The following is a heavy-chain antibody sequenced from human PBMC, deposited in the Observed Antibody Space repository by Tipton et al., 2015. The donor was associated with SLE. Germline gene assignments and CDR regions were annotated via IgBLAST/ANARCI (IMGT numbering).Heavy chain of an antibody. V-gene: IGHV3-33*01. CDR3: AREGISLLDAFDV. CDR2: IWYDGSNK. Sequence: SLRLSCAASGFTFSSYGMHWVRQAPGKGLEWVAVIWYDGSNKYYADSVKGRFTISRDNSKNTLYLQMNSLRAEDTAIYFCAREGISLLDAFDVWGQGTMVTVSS. CDR1: GFTFSSYG. D-gene: IGHD2-21*02. J-gene: IGHJ3*01.